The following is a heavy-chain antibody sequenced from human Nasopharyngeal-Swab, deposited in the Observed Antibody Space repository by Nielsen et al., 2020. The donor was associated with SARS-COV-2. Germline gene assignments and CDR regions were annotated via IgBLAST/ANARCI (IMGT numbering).Heavy chain of an antibody. CDR1: GFTFRSYA. D-gene: IGHD4-23*01. Sequence: GESLKISCTASGFTFRSYAMSLVRQAPGKGLEWVSEISCIGGSTYYAESVKGRFTISRDNSKNTLYLQMSSLRAEDTAIYYCAKDLGVESPLWFDYWGQGTLLTVSS. CDR2: ISCIGGST. V-gene: IGHV3-23*01. J-gene: IGHJ4*02. CDR3: AKDLGVESPLWFDY.